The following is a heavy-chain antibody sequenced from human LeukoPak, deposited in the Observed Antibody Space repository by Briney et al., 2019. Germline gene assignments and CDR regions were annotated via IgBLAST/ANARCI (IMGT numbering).Heavy chain of an antibody. CDR1: GGSISSSSYY. CDR3: ARERDYYDILTGSISRAWFDP. D-gene: IGHD3-9*01. V-gene: IGHV4-39*07. Sequence: SETLSLTCTVPGGSISSSSYYWGWIRQPPGKGLEWIGSIYYSGSTYYNPSLKSRVTISVDTSKNQFSLKLSSVTAADTAVYYCARERDYYDILTGSISRAWFDPWGQGTLVTVSS. CDR2: IYYSGST. J-gene: IGHJ5*02.